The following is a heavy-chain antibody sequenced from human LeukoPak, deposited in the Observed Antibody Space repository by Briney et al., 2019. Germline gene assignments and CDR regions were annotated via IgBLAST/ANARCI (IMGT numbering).Heavy chain of an antibody. CDR2: IYHSGST. CDR1: GYSISSGYY. V-gene: IGHV4-38-2*02. CDR3: ARDQPYMDV. Sequence: SETLSLTCIVSGYSISSGYYWVWIRQPPGKGLEWIGSIYHSGSTLYNPSLKSRVTISVDTSKNKFSLKLSSVTAADTAMYYCARDQPYMDVWGEGTTVTVSS. J-gene: IGHJ6*03.